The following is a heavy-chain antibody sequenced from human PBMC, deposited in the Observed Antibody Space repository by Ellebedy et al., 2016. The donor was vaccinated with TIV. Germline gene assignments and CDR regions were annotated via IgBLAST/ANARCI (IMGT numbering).Heavy chain of an antibody. J-gene: IGHJ4*02. V-gene: IGHV1-69*06. Sequence: SVKVSCXASGGTFSSYAISWVRQAPGQGLEWMGGIIPIFGTANYAQKFQGRVTITADKSTSTAYMELSSLRSEDTAVYHCAREGEATTEDHYFDYWGQGTLVTVSS. CDR2: IIPIFGTA. CDR1: GGTFSSYA. CDR3: AREGEATTEDHYFDY. D-gene: IGHD5-24*01.